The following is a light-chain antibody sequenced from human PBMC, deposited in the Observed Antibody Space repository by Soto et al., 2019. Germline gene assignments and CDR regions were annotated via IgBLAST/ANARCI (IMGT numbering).Light chain of an antibody. CDR1: QTISSSD. CDR3: QQRSNWPL. J-gene: IGKJ3*01. V-gene: IGKV3D-20*02. Sequence: EIVLTQSPGTLSLSPGERATLSCRASQTISSSDLAWYQQKPGQAPRLLIFGASSRAPDIPDRFSGSGSGTDFTLTISSLEPEDFAVYYCQQRSNWPLFGPGTKVDIK. CDR2: GAS.